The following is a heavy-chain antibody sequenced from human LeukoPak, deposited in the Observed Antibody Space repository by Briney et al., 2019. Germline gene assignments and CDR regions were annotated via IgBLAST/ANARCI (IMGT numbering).Heavy chain of an antibody. Sequence: SETLSLTCTVSGGSISNYYWSWIRQPPGKGLEWIGYIYYSGSTNYNPSLKSRVTISVDRSKNQFSLKLSSVTAADTAVYYCARADGTYYFDYWGQGTLVTVSS. CDR1: GGSISNYY. D-gene: IGHD1-26*01. CDR2: IYYSGST. J-gene: IGHJ4*02. V-gene: IGHV4-59*12. CDR3: ARADGTYYFDY.